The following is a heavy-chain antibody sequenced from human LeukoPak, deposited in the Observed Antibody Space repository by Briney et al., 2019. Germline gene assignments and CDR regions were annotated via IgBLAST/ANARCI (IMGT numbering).Heavy chain of an antibody. V-gene: IGHV3-30*04. CDR1: GFTFSSYA. Sequence: GRSLRLSCAASGFTFSSYAMHWVRQAPGKGLEWVAVISYDGSNKYYADSVKGRFTISRDNSKNTLYLQMNSLRAEDTAVYYCARDRAGGYGCDYWGQGTLVTVSS. J-gene: IGHJ4*02. CDR3: ARDRAGGYGCDY. D-gene: IGHD5-12*01. CDR2: ISYDGSNK.